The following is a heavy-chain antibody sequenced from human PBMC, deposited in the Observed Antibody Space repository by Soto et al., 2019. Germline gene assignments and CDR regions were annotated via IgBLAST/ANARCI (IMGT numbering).Heavy chain of an antibody. Sequence: EVQLVESGGGLGQPGGSRRLSCAASGFTFSSYAMHWVRQAPGKGLEYVSAIVSSGGSTYYANSVKGRFTISRDNSKNTLYLQMGSLRAADMAVYYCARGAERFDYWGQGTLVTVSS. V-gene: IGHV3-64*01. J-gene: IGHJ4*02. CDR3: ARGAERFDY. CDR1: GFTFSSYA. CDR2: IVSSGGST.